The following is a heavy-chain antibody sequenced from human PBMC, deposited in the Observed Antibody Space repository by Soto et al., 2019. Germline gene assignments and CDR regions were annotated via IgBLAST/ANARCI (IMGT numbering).Heavy chain of an antibody. V-gene: IGHV4-59*08. CDR2: IYYSGST. J-gene: IGHJ6*03. D-gene: IGHD6-19*01. CDR1: GGSISSYY. Sequence: PSETLSLTCTVSGGSISSYYWSWIRQPPGKGLEWIGYIYYSGSTNYTPSLKSRVTISVDTSKNQFSLKLSSVTAADTAVYYCARRADSGWTTRGGLYYMDVWGKGTTVTVSS. CDR3: ARRADSGWTTRGGLYYMDV.